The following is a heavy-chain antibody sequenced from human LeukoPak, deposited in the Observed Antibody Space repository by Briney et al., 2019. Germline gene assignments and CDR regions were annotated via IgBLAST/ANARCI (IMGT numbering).Heavy chain of an antibody. CDR1: GYTFTSYG. CDR3: ARSGSYSPRGAFDI. V-gene: IGHV1-18*01. Sequence: ASVKVSCKASGYTFTSYGISWVRQAPGQGLEGRGWISAYNGNTNYAQKLQGRVTMTTDTSTSTAYMELRSLRSDDTAVYYCARSGSYSPRGAFDIWGQGTMVTVSS. CDR2: ISAYNGNT. J-gene: IGHJ3*02. D-gene: IGHD1-26*01.